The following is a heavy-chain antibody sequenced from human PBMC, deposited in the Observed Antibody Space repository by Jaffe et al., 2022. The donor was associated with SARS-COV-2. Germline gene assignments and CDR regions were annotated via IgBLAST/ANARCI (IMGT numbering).Heavy chain of an antibody. CDR3: ATRQYGSTWTKTNRLDH. CDR1: GFTFSSA. Sequence: EVQLVESGGGLVQPGGSLRLSCAGSGFTFSSATTWVRQAPGKGLEWISFISGNGGDTRYADSVKGRFTVSRDNSKNTLYLQMNSLRAEDTAIYYCATRQYGSTWTKTNRLDHWGQGALVSVSS. D-gene: IGHD6-13*01. CDR2: ISGNGGDT. V-gene: IGHV3-23*04. J-gene: IGHJ4*02.